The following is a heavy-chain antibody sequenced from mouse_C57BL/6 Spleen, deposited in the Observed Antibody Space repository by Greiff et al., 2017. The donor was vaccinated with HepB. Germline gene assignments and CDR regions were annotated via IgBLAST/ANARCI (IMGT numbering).Heavy chain of an antibody. V-gene: IGHV1-78*01. J-gene: IGHJ3*01. CDR3: AREEAYYGSSYVWFAY. CDR2: IYPRDGST. D-gene: IGHD1-1*01. CDR1: GYTFTDHT. Sequence: VQLQQSDAELVKPGASVKISCKVSGYTFTDHTIHWMKQRPEQGLEWIGYIYPRDGSTKYNEKFKGKATLTADKSSSTAYRQLNSLTSEDSAVYFCAREEAYYGSSYVWFAYWGQGTLVTVSA.